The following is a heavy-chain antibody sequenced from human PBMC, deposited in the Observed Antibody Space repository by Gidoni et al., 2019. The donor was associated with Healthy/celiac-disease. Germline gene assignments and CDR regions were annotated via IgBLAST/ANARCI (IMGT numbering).Heavy chain of an antibody. CDR1: GGSFSGYY. Sequence: QVQLQQWGAGLLKPSETLSLTCAVYGGSFSGYYWSWIRQPPGKGLEWIGEINHSGSTNYNPSLKSRVTISVDTSKNQFSLKLSSVTAADTAVYYCARGRRANFGYCSGGSCYSSFDYWGQGTLVTVSS. V-gene: IGHV4-34*01. J-gene: IGHJ4*02. D-gene: IGHD2-15*01. CDR2: INHSGST. CDR3: ARGRRANFGYCSGGSCYSSFDY.